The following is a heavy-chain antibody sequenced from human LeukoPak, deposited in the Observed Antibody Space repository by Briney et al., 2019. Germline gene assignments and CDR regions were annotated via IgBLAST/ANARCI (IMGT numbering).Heavy chain of an antibody. CDR1: GGSFSGYY. J-gene: IGHJ4*02. CDR2: INHSGST. CDR3: ARRTRYSSSSYYFDY. V-gene: IGHV4-34*01. D-gene: IGHD6-6*01. Sequence: SETLSLTCAVYGGSFSGYYWSWIRQPPGKGPEWIGEINHSGSTNYNPSLKSRVTISVDTSKNQFSLKLSSVTAADTAVYYCARRTRYSSSSYYFDYWGQGTLVTVSS.